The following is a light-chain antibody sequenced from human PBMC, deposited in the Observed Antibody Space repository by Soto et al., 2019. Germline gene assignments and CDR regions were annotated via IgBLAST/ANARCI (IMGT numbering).Light chain of an antibody. CDR3: QHYNYWPYT. J-gene: IGKJ2*01. CDR2: DAS. CDR1: QTIDNT. Sequence: EIVMTHSPATLSLSRWEIATLSCRASQTIDNTLAWYQRKPGQAPRLLIYDASTRATGVPARFSGSGSGTDFTLTISSLQSEDFAVYYCQHYNYWPYTFGQGTKVDIK. V-gene: IGKV3-15*01.